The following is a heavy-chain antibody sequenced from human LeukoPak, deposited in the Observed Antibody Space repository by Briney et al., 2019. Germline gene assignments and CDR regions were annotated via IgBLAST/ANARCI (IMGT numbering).Heavy chain of an antibody. CDR1: GFAFSTYA. CDR3: AKQIYYTSRNQRKTSDY. J-gene: IGHJ4*02. V-gene: IGHV3-23*01. D-gene: IGHD3-10*01. CDR2: ISGGGTST. Sequence: PGGSLRLSCAASGFAFSTYAMSWVRQAPGKGLQWVSAISGGGTSTYYADSVRGRFTISRDNSKNTLYLQMNSLRAEDTAVYYCAKQIYYTSRNQRKTSDYWGQGTLVTVSS.